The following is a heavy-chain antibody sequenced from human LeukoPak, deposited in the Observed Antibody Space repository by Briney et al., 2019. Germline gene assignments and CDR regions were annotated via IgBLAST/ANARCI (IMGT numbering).Heavy chain of an antibody. V-gene: IGHV3-73*01. CDR2: IRSKANSYAT. CDR1: GFTFSGSA. J-gene: IGHJ4*02. Sequence: GGSLRLSCAASGFTFSGSAMHWVRQASGKGLEWVGRIRSKANSYATAYAASVKGRFTISRDESKNTAYLQMNSLKTEDTAVYYCTRQRMYMAYFDYWGQGTLVTVSS. CDR3: TRQRMYMAYFDY. D-gene: IGHD5-24*01.